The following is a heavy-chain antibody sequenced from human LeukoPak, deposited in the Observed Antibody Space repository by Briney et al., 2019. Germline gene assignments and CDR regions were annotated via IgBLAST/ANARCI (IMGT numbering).Heavy chain of an antibody. CDR1: GFTFSDYY. CDR2: ISGSGGST. V-gene: IGHV3-23*01. Sequence: SGGSLRLSCAASGFTFSDYYMSWVRQAPGKGLEWVSAISGSGGSTYYADSVKGRFTISRDNSKNTLYLQMNSLRAEDTAVYYCAKDYEITIFGVVSHGMDVWGQGTTVTVSS. D-gene: IGHD3-3*01. J-gene: IGHJ6*02. CDR3: AKDYEITIFGVVSHGMDV.